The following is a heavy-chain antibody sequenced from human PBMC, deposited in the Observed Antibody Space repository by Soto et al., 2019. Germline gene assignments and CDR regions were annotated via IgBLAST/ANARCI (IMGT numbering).Heavy chain of an antibody. D-gene: IGHD3-22*01. Sequence: ASVKVSCKTSGYTFNKYPIHWVRQAPGQGLEWMGIINPSGGSTSYAQKFQGRVTITADESTSTAYMELSSLRSEDTAVYYCARDLMYYDSSGYYHYYYGMDVWGQGTTVTVSS. CDR3: ARDLMYYDSSGYYHYYYGMDV. CDR2: INPSGGST. J-gene: IGHJ6*02. CDR1: GYTFNKYP. V-gene: IGHV1-46*02.